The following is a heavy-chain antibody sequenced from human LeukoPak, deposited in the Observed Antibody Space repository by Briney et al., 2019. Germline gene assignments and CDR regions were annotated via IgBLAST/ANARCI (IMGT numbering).Heavy chain of an antibody. D-gene: IGHD4-11*01. CDR2: IKQDGSEK. V-gene: IGHV3-7*01. J-gene: IGHJ4*02. Sequence: PGGSLRLSCAASGFAFSSYWMSWVRQAPGKGLEWVANIKQDGSEKYYVDSVKGRFTISRDNAKNSPYLQMNGLRAEDTAVYYCARDSRTVTSNFDYWGQGTLVTVSS. CDR3: ARDSRTVTSNFDY. CDR1: GFAFSSYW.